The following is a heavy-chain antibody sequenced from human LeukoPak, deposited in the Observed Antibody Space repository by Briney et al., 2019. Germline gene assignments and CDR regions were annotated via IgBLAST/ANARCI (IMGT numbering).Heavy chain of an antibody. V-gene: IGHV4-39*02. CDR2: IYYSGST. D-gene: IGHD1-26*01. CDR3: ARDWEQLLWNY. CDR1: GGSLSSSSYY. J-gene: IGHJ4*02. Sequence: SETLSLTCTVSGGSLSSSSYYWGWIRQPPGKGLEWIGSIYYSGSTYYNPSLKSRVTISVDTSKNQFSLKLSSVTAADTAVYYCARDWEQLLWNYWGQGTLVTVSS.